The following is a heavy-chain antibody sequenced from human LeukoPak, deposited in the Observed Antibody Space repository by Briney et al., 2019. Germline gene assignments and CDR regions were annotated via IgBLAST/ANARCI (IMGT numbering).Heavy chain of an antibody. D-gene: IGHD5-24*01. CDR2: IYYSGST. CDR3: AIQGGDGYNPIDY. Sequence: SETLSLTCTVSGGSISSSSYYWGWIRQPPGTGLEWIGSIYYSGSTYYNPSLKSRVTISVDTSKNQFSLKLSSVTAADTAVYYCAIQGGDGYNPIDYWGQGTLVTVSS. CDR1: GGSISSSSYY. J-gene: IGHJ4*02. V-gene: IGHV4-39*01.